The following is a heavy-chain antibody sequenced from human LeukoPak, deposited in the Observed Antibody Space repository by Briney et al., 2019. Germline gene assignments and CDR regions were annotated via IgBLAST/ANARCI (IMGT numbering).Heavy chain of an antibody. J-gene: IGHJ4*02. Sequence: PGGSLRLSCAASGFTFSNYWMTWVRQAPGKGLEWVANIKQDGRETYYVDSVKGRFTISRDNAKNSLYLQMNSLRVEDTAVYYCARRQEKRSITMVRGVRGYYFDYWGQGTLVTVSS. V-gene: IGHV3-7*01. CDR1: GFTFSNYW. CDR3: ARRQEKRSITMVRGVRGYYFDY. D-gene: IGHD3-10*01. CDR2: IKQDGRET.